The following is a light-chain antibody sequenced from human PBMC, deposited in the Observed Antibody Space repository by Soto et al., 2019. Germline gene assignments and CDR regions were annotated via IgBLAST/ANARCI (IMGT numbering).Light chain of an antibody. CDR2: DAS. CDR3: QQFNSYPYT. J-gene: IGKJ2*01. CDR1: QSINRW. Sequence: DIQMTQSPSTLSASVGDRVTITCRASQSINRWLAWYQQKPGKAPKLVIYDASNLQSGVASRFGGSGSGTEFTLTISSLQPDDFATYYCQQFNSYPYTFGQGTKVEIK. V-gene: IGKV1-5*01.